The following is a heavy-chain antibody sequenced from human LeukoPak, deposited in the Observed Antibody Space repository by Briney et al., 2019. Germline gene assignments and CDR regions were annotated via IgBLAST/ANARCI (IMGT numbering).Heavy chain of an antibody. D-gene: IGHD1-26*01. J-gene: IGHJ4*02. Sequence: ASVKVSCKASGGTFSSHAISWVRQAPGQGLEWMGGIIPIFGTANYAQKFQGRVTITADESTSTAYMELSSLRSEDTAVYYCARIGWELPHTDYYFDYWGQGTLVTVSS. CDR1: GGTFSSHA. CDR3: ARIGWELPHTDYYFDY. CDR2: IIPIFGTA. V-gene: IGHV1-69*13.